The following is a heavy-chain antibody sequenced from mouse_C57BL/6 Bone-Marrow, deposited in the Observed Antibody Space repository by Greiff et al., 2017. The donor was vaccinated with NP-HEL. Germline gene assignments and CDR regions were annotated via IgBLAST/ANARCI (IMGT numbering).Heavy chain of an antibody. CDR1: GFTFSDYG. CDR2: ISSGSSTI. J-gene: IGHJ4*01. D-gene: IGHD2-4*01. CDR3: ARYDYYPYYAMDY. Sequence: EVMLVESGGGLVKPGGSLKLSCAASGFTFSDYGMHWVRQAPEKGLEWVAYISSGSSTIYYADTVKGRFTISRDNAKNTLFLQMTSLRSEDTAMYYCARYDYYPYYAMDYWGQGTSVTVSS. V-gene: IGHV5-17*01.